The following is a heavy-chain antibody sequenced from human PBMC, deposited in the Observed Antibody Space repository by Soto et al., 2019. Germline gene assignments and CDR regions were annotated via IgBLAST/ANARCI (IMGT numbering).Heavy chain of an antibody. CDR3: AREVTYYYDSSPGAFDI. J-gene: IGHJ3*02. CDR1: GGSISSGGYS. CDR2: IYHSGST. D-gene: IGHD3-22*01. V-gene: IGHV4-30-2*01. Sequence: QLQLQESGSGLVKPSQTLSLTCAVSGGSISSGGYSWSWILQPPGKGLEWIGYIYHSGSTYYNPSLKSRVTISVARSKNQFSLKLRSVTAADTAVYYCAREVTYYYDSSPGAFDIWGQGTMVTVSS.